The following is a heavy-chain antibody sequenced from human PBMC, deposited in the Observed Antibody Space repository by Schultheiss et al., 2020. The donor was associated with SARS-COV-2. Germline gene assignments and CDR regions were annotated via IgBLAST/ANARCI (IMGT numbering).Heavy chain of an antibody. J-gene: IGHJ5*02. D-gene: IGHD4-17*01. CDR1: GYSFATNW. V-gene: IGHV5-51*01. CDR3: ARARNGYFGDFEWFDP. CDR2: IYPGDSDT. Sequence: GESLKISCKGSGYSFATNWIAWVRQMPGKGLEWMGIIYPGDSDTRYSPSFQGQVTISADKSISTAYLQWSSLKASDTAMYFCARARNGYFGDFEWFDPWGQGTLVTVSS.